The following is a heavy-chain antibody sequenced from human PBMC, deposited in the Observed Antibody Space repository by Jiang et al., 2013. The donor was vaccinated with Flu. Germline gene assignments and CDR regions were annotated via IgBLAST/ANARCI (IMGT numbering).Heavy chain of an antibody. CDR3: AREYSSSWYGRYFQH. V-gene: IGHV7-4-1*02. CDR2: INTNTGNP. D-gene: IGHD6-13*01. Sequence: SGYTFTSYAMNWVRQAPGQGLEWMGWINTNTGNPTYAQGFTGRFVFSLDTSVSTAYLQISSLKAEDTAVYYCAREYSSSWYGRYFQHWGQGTLVTVSS. CDR1: GYTFTSYA. J-gene: IGHJ1*01.